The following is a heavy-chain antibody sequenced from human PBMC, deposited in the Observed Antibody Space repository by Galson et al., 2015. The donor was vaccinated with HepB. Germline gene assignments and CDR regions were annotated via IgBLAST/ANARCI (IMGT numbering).Heavy chain of an antibody. Sequence: ETLSLTCTVSGGSISSRSYYWGWIRQPPGKGLAWIGSIYYSGSTYYNPSLKSRVTISVDTSKNQFSLKLSSVTAADTAVYYCARGLGDGYNIWEYYFDYWGQGTLVTVSS. CDR2: IYYSGST. V-gene: IGHV4-39*01. J-gene: IGHJ4*02. CDR1: GGSISSRSYY. D-gene: IGHD5-24*01. CDR3: ARGLGDGYNIWEYYFDY.